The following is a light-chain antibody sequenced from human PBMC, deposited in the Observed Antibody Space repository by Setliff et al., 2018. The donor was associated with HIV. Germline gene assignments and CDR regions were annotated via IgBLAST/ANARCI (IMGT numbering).Light chain of an antibody. CDR1: NIGGKS. Sequence: SYELTQPPSVSVAPGKTARITCGGNNIGGKSVHWYQLKPGQAPVLVIYYDTDRPSGIPERFSGSNSGNTATLTISRVEAGDEADYYCHLWDSTSDHVFGTGTKVTVL. CDR3: HLWDSTSDHV. V-gene: IGLV3-21*04. CDR2: YDT. J-gene: IGLJ1*01.